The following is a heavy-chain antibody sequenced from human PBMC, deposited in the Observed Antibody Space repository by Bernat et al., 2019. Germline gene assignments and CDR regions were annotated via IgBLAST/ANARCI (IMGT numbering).Heavy chain of an antibody. V-gene: IGHV3-73*01. CDR2: IRNKVNNYAT. Sequence: EVQLVESGGGLLQPGGSLKLSCVASGFTFSGSAMHWVRQASGKGLEWVGRIRNKVNNYATTYAASVKGRFTISRDDSKDTTYLQMNSLKIEDTAVYYCTRTPGADVWGQGTTVTVSS. CDR3: TRTPGADV. D-gene: IGHD3-10*01. CDR1: GFTFSGSA. J-gene: IGHJ6*02.